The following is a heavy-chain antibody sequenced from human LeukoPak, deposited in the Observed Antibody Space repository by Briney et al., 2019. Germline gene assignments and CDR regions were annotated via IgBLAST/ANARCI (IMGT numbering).Heavy chain of an antibody. CDR1: GGSISTGGYY. D-gene: IGHD2-2*01. Sequence: PSETLSLTCTVSGGSISTGGYYWTWIRQHPGKGLEWIGYIYNSGTTYYNPSLESRVTISGDTSKNQCSLKLNSVTAADTATYYCTRAHKDCVGDTCYAPPGYWSQGTPVSVSS. V-gene: IGHV4-31*03. CDR2: IYNSGTT. J-gene: IGHJ4*02. CDR3: TRAHKDCVGDTCYAPPGY.